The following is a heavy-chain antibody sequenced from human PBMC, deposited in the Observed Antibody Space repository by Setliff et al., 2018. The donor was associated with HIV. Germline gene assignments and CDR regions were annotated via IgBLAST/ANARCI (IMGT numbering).Heavy chain of an antibody. V-gene: IGHV3-74*01. CDR2: INSDGSSI. J-gene: IGHJ5*02. CDR1: GFIFSDYW. CDR3: ASSGSGSYINWFGP. Sequence: PGGSLRLSCAASGFIFSDYWMHWVRQAPGKGLVWVSRINSDGSSISYADSVKGRFTISRDNAKSTLYLQMTSLRAEDTAVYYCASSGSGSYINWFGPWGQGTLVTV. D-gene: IGHD3-10*01.